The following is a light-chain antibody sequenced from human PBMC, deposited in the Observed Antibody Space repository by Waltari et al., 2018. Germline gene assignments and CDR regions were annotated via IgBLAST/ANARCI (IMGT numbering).Light chain of an antibody. CDR1: TLPNNY. J-gene: IGLJ1*01. V-gene: IGLV3-10*03. CDR2: EDN. CDR3: FSTDSSTKGV. Sequence: SYELTQPPSVSVSPVQTARTTCSGATLPNNYSDWYQQKSGQAPVLVIYEDNKRPSGIPERFSGSISGTMATLTISGAQVEDEDDYYCFSTDSSTKGVFGAGTKVTVL.